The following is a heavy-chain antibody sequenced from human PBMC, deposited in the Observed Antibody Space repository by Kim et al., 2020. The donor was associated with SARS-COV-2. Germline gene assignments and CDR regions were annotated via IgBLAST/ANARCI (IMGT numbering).Heavy chain of an antibody. D-gene: IGHD1-1*01. Sequence: GGSLRLSCAASGFTFSSYGMHWVRQAPGKGLEWVAVIWYDGSNKYYADSVKGRFTISRDNSKNTLYLQMNSLRAEDTAVYYCARAPGWNDDSAFDIWGQGTMVTVSS. CDR3: ARAPGWNDDSAFDI. V-gene: IGHV3-33*01. J-gene: IGHJ3*02. CDR1: GFTFSSYG. CDR2: IWYDGSNK.